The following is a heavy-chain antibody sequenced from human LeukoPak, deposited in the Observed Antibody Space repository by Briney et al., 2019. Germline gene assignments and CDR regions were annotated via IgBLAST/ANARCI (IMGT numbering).Heavy chain of an antibody. CDR1: GFTFSAYS. Sequence: GGSLRLSCAASGFTFSAYSMNWVRQAPGKGLEWVSAISGSGGSTYYADSVKGRFTISRDNSKNTLYLQMNSLRAEDTAVYYCARGPRRDGYNREIDYWGQGTLVTVSS. D-gene: IGHD5-24*01. CDR2: ISGSGGST. CDR3: ARGPRRDGYNREIDY. V-gene: IGHV3-23*01. J-gene: IGHJ4*02.